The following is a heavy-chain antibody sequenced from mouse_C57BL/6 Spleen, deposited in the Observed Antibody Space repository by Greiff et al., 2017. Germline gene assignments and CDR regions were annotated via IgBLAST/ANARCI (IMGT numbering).Heavy chain of an antibody. CDR3: TSFNLERAY. CDR2: IRNKANNHAT. CDR1: GFTFSDAW. Sequence: EVQVVESGGGLVKPGGSMKLSCAASGFTFSDAWMDWVRQSPEQGLEWVAEIRNKANNHATYYAESVKGRFTISRDDSKSSVYLQMHSLRAEDTGIYYCTSFNLERAYWGQGTLVTVSA. J-gene: IGHJ3*01. D-gene: IGHD4-1*02. V-gene: IGHV6-6*01.